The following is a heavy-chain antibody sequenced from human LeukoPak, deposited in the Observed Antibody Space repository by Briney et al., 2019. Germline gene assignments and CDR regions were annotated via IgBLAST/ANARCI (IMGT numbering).Heavy chain of an antibody. Sequence: GGSLRLSCAASGFTFSSYGMHWVRQAPGKGLEWVAVISYDGSNKYYADSVKGRFTISRDNSKNTLYLQMNSLRAEDTAVYYCAGGDTMIVVVSYWGQGTLVTVSS. J-gene: IGHJ4*02. CDR1: GFTFSSYG. D-gene: IGHD3-22*01. CDR2: ISYDGSNK. CDR3: AGGDTMIVVVSY. V-gene: IGHV3-30*03.